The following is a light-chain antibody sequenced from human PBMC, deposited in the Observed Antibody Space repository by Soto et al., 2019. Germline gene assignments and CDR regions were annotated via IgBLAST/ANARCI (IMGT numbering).Light chain of an antibody. J-gene: IGKJ1*01. CDR1: QTISSR. CDR3: QQYNSYST. V-gene: IGKV1-5*03. Sequence: DIRMTQSPSTLSGSVGDRVTITCRASQTISSRLAWYQQKPGKAPKLLIYKASSLESGVPSRFSGSGSGTEFTLTISSLQPDDFATYYCQQYNSYSTFGQGTKVDIK. CDR2: KAS.